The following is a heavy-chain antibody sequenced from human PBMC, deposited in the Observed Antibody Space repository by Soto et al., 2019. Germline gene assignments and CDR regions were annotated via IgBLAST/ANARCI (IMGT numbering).Heavy chain of an antibody. CDR2: ISASGGNT. D-gene: IGHD6-6*01. J-gene: IGHJ3*01. CDR3: AKYFYSTSDSTSSFSGFDF. CDR1: GFSFSTNA. Sequence: EVQLLESGGGLVQPGGSLRLSCAASGFSFSTNAMSWVRQAPGKGLEWVSGISASGGNTYDADSVKGRFTISRDNSKNTLYMQMNSLRAGDTAVYYCAKYFYSTSDSTSSFSGFDFWGQGTVVTVSS. V-gene: IGHV3-23*01.